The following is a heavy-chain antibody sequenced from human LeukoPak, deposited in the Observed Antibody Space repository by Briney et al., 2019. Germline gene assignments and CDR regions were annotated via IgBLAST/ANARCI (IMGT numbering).Heavy chain of an antibody. V-gene: IGHV3-21*01. CDR3: ARDRGLRYFDWLKPNPSRYYMDV. D-gene: IGHD3-9*01. Sequence: GESLRLSCAASGFTFSSYSMNWVRQAPGKGLEWVSSISSSSSYIYYADSVKGRFTISRDNAKNSLYLQMNSLRAEDTAVYYCARDRGLRYFDWLKPNPSRYYMDVWGKGTTVTVSS. CDR2: ISSSSSYI. J-gene: IGHJ6*03. CDR1: GFTFSSYS.